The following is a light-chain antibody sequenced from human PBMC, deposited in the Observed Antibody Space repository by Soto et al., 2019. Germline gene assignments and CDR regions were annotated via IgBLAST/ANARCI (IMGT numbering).Light chain of an antibody. Sequence: QSALTQPASVSGSPGQSIPISCSGTTSGVGPAKFVSWYQQHPGIAPNPMIHEVSGRPSGVSNRYSGSKSGNTASLTISGLEAEDEADYYCCSHAGSHVIFGGGTKLTVL. CDR1: TSGVGPAKF. CDR3: CSHAGSHVI. CDR2: EVS. J-gene: IGLJ2*01. V-gene: IGLV2-23*02.